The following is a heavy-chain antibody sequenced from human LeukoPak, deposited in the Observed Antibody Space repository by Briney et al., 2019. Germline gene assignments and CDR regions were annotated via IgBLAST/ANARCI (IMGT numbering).Heavy chain of an antibody. CDR1: GFAFNKYG. V-gene: IGHV1-69*04. CDR3: ARVDTAMVIDY. Sequence: GASVKVSCKASGFAFNKYGFSWVRQAPGQGLEWMGRIIPILGKANYAQKFQGRVTITADKSTSTAYMELSSLRSEDTAVYYCARVDTAMVIDYWGQGTLVTVSS. D-gene: IGHD5-18*01. J-gene: IGHJ4*02. CDR2: IIPILGKA.